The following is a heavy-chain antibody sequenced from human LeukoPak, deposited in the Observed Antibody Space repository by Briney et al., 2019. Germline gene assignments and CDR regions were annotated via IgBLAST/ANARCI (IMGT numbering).Heavy chain of an antibody. Sequence: PGRSLRLSCAASGFTFSSYGMHWVRQAPGKGLEWVAVIWYDGSNKYYADSVKGRFTISRDNSKNTLYLQTNSLRAEDTAVYYCARGGVGFDYWGQGTLVTVSS. J-gene: IGHJ4*02. CDR3: ARGGVGFDY. V-gene: IGHV3-33*01. CDR2: IWYDGSNK. CDR1: GFTFSSYG. D-gene: IGHD3-3*01.